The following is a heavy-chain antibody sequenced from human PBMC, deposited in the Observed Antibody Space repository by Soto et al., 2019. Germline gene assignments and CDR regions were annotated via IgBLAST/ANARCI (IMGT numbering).Heavy chain of an antibody. CDR3: ASWHEREHAYDV. V-gene: IGHV3-53*01. CDR1: GLTVSGTKY. J-gene: IGHJ3*01. Sequence: DVQLVESGGGLIQTGESLRLSCAAFGLTVSGTKYVAWVRQAPGKGLEWVSALYDVFGSFYADSVKGRFTTSSDRSKSTVELQMNDLRPDDTAVYYCASWHEREHAYDVWGQGTTVIVSS. D-gene: IGHD1-1*01. CDR2: LYDVFGS.